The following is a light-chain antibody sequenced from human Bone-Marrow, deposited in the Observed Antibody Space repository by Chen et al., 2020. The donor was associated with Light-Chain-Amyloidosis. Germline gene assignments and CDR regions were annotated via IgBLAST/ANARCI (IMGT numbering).Light chain of an antibody. Sequence: QSVLTQPPSLSGAPGQRVTISCTGSNSNIGASYGVHWYQQLPGTAPKLLIYGNSNRPSGVPDRFSGSKSDTSASLAITGLQAEDEADYYCQSYDNSLSGNFVFGTGTKVTVL. CDR3: QSYDNSLSGNFV. CDR1: NSNIGASYG. V-gene: IGLV1-40*01. CDR2: GNS. J-gene: IGLJ1*01.